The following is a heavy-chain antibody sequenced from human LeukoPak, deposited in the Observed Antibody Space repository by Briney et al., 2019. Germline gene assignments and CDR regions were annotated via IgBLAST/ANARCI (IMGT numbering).Heavy chain of an antibody. D-gene: IGHD4-17*01. CDR1: GYSFTSYW. Sequence: GESLKISCKGSGYSFTSYWIGWVRQMPGKGLEWMGIIYPGDSDTRYSPSFQGQVTMSADKSISTAYLQWSSLKASDTAMYYCARPINGDYYAENWFDPWGQGTLVTVSS. V-gene: IGHV5-51*01. CDR2: IYPGDSDT. J-gene: IGHJ5*02. CDR3: ARPINGDYYAENWFDP.